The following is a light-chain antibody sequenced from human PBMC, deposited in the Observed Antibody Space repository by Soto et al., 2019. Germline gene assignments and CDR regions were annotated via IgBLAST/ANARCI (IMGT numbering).Light chain of an antibody. CDR1: QSVLYSSNNKNY. CDR3: QQYYNPPRT. Sequence: DIVMTQSPDSLAVSLGERATINCKSSQSVLYSSNNKNYLAWYQQKPGQPPKLLIYWASTLESGVPDRFSGSGSGTDFTLTISSLQAEDVAVYYCQQYYNPPRTFGQGTKVEVK. J-gene: IGKJ1*01. CDR2: WAS. V-gene: IGKV4-1*01.